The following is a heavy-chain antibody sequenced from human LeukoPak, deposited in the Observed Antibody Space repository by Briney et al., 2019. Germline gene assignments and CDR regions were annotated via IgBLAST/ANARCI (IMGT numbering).Heavy chain of an antibody. CDR1: GFTFSSYA. CDR2: ISGSGGTT. Sequence: GGSLRLSCAASGFTFSSYALTWVRQAPGKGLEWVSIISGSGGTTFYADSVKGRFTISRDNSKNTLYLQMNSLRAEDTAVYYCAKDMDGYKLFDYWGQGTLVTVSS. J-gene: IGHJ4*02. V-gene: IGHV3-23*01. CDR3: AKDMDGYKLFDY. D-gene: IGHD5-24*01.